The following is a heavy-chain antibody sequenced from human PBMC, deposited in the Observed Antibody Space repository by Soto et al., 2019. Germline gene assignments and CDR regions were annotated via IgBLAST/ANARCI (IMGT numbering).Heavy chain of an antibody. J-gene: IGHJ4*02. CDR2: ISSSSSYI. V-gene: IGHV3-21*01. Sequence: EVQLVESGGGLVKPGGSLRLSYAASGFTFSSYSMNWVRQAPGKGLEWVSSISSSSSYIYYADSVKGRFTISRDNAKNSLYLQMNSLRAEDTAVYYCARDTSYCSGGSCYSGGYFDYWGQGTLVTVSS. CDR1: GFTFSSYS. CDR3: ARDTSYCSGGSCYSGGYFDY. D-gene: IGHD2-15*01.